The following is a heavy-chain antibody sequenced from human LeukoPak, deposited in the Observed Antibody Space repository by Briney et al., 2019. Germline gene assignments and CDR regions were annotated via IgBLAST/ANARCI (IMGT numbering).Heavy chain of an antibody. V-gene: IGHV4-59*08. CDR3: ARMSYGSGRWPYYYYGMDV. CDR2: IYYSGST. J-gene: IGHJ6*02. CDR1: GGSISSYY. Sequence: PSETLSLTCTVSGGSISSYYWSWIRQPPGKGLEWIGYIYYSGSTNYNPSLKSRVTISVDTSKNQFSLKLSSVTAADTAVYYCARMSYGSGRWPYYYYGMDVWDQGTTVTVSS. D-gene: IGHD3-10*01.